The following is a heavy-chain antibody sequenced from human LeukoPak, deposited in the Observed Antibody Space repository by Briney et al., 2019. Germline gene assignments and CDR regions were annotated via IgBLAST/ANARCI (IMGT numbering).Heavy chain of an antibody. CDR3: ASLDILGNYFDY. CDR2: ISSSSSYI. J-gene: IGHJ4*02. D-gene: IGHD3-3*02. Sequence: PGGSLRLSCAASGFTFSSYSMNWVRQAPGKGLEWVSSISSSSSYIYYADSVKGRFTISRDNAKNSLYLQMNSLRAEDTAVYYCASLDILGNYFDYWGQGTLVTVSS. V-gene: IGHV3-21*01. CDR1: GFTFSSYS.